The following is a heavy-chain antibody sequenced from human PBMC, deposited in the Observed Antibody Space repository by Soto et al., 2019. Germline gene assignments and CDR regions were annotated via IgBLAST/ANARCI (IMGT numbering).Heavy chain of an antibody. D-gene: IGHD6-6*01. CDR2: IKQDGSEK. CDR1: GFTFSSYW. Sequence: EVQLVESGGGLVQPGGSLRLSCAASGFTFSSYWMSWVRQAPGKGLEWVANIKQDGSEKYYVDSVKGRFTISRDNAKNSLYLQMNSLRAEETAVYYCARMGQLVRGRYYYYYGMDVWGQGTTVTVSS. V-gene: IGHV3-7*01. CDR3: ARMGQLVRGRYYYYYGMDV. J-gene: IGHJ6*02.